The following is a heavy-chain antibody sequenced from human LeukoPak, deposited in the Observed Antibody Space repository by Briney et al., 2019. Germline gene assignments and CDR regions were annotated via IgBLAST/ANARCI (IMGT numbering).Heavy chain of an antibody. CDR3: AKDGRKRRFGELLYPYYYGMDV. J-gene: IGHJ6*02. D-gene: IGHD3-10*01. CDR1: GFTFSDYS. V-gene: IGHV3-21*01. Sequence: GGSLRLSCAASGFTFSDYSMNWVRQAPGKGLEWVSSITSSGTYIYYADSVKGRFTISRDNAKNSLYLQMNSLRAEDTAVYYCAKDGRKRRFGELLYPYYYGMDVWGQGTTVTVSS. CDR2: ITSSGTYI.